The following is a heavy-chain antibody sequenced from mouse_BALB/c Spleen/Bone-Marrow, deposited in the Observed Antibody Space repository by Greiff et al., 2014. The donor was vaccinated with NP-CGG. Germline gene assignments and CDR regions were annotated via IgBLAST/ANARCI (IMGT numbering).Heavy chain of an antibody. Sequence: QVPLQQSGAEVVRPGTSVKVSCTASGYDFTSYLIEWIKQRPGQGLEWIGVINPGSGGSNYNEKFTGKATLTVDKSSSTAYMQLSSLTSDDSAVYFCARNANWLFTYWGQGTLVTVSA. CDR2: INPGSGGS. D-gene: IGHD4-1*01. CDR3: ARNANWLFTY. J-gene: IGHJ3*01. V-gene: IGHV1-54*01. CDR1: GYDFTSYL.